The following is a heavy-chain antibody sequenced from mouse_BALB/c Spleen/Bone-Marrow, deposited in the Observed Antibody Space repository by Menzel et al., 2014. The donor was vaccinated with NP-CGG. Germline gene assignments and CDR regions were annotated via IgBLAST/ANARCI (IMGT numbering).Heavy chain of an antibody. Sequence: VKLVESDADLVKPGASVMISCKASGYTFTARAIHWVKQKPGQGLEWIGYISPGNDNVKYNEKFKGKATLTADRSSNTAYMLLNNLTSEESAVYSFVRYGRMCRSYAMDYWGQGTSVTVSS. CDR3: VRYGRMCRSYAMDY. V-gene: IGHV1S53*02. J-gene: IGHJ4*01. CDR1: GYTFTARA. D-gene: IGHD1-1*01. CDR2: ISPGNDNV.